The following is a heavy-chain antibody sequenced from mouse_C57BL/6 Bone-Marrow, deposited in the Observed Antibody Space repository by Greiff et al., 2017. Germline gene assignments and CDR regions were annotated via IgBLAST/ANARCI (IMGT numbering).Heavy chain of an antibody. CDR2: IDPENGDT. V-gene: IGHV14-4*01. Sequence: EVQLQQSGAELVRPGASVKLSCTASGFNIKDDYMHWVKQRPEQGLEWIGWIDPENGDTEYASKFQGKATITADTSSNTAYLQLSSLTSKDTAVYYCTTGYYFDYWGQGTTLTVSS. CDR3: TTGYYFDY. J-gene: IGHJ2*01. CDR1: GFNIKDDY.